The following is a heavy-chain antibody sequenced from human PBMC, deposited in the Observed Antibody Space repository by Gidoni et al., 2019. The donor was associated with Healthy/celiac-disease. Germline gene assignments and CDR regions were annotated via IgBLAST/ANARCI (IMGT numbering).Heavy chain of an antibody. CDR1: GFTFSSYW. CDR2: IKQDGSEK. D-gene: IGHD7-27*01. J-gene: IGHJ4*02. V-gene: IGHV3-7*01. Sequence: FQLVDSGGGLVQPGGSLRLSCTASGFTFSSYWMSWVLQAPGKGLEWVANIKQDGSEKYYVDSVKGRVTIYRDNTKKSLYLQMNSLRAEDTAVYYCARDIGAGEDLWDYWGQGTLVTVSS. CDR3: ARDIGAGEDLWDY.